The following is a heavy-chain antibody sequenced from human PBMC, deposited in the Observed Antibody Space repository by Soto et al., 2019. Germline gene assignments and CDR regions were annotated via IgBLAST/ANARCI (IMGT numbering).Heavy chain of an antibody. CDR2: IRSKANNYAT. J-gene: IGHJ4*02. D-gene: IGHD1-26*01. V-gene: IGHV3-73*02. Sequence: EVQLVESGGGLVQPGGSLKLSCAASGFAFSGSAMHWVRQASGKGLEWVGRIRSKANNYATAYAASLKGRFTISRDDSKNTAYLQMNSLKTEDTAVYYCTRSSSGSYDYWGQGTLLTVSS. CDR3: TRSSSGSYDY. CDR1: GFAFSGSA.